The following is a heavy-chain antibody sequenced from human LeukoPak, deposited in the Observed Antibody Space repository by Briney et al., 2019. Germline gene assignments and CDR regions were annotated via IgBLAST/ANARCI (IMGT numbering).Heavy chain of an antibody. CDR3: ARFLRGATNALEI. J-gene: IGHJ3*02. CDR2: MSYNDGA. Sequence: PSETLSLTCTISGGSISDYYWSWIRQPPGKGLEWVAYMSYNDGATYNPSLKSRVTMPLDTSRNQFSLKLISVTAADTAVYYCARFLRGATNALEIWGQGTMVTVSS. V-gene: IGHV4-59*13. D-gene: IGHD1-26*01. CDR1: GGSISDYY.